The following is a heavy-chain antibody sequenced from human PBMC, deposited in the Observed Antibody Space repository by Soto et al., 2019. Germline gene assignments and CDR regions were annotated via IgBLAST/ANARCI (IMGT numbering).Heavy chain of an antibody. CDR3: ARGVGIAAAGLPFDY. D-gene: IGHD6-13*01. CDR2: INHSGST. V-gene: IGHV4-34*01. CDR1: GGSFSGYY. Sequence: ASETLSLTCAVYGGSFSGYYWSWIRQPPGKGLEWIGEINHSGSTNYNPSLKSRVTISVDTSKNQFSLKLSSVTAADTAVYYCARGVGIAAAGLPFDYWGQGTLVTVSS. J-gene: IGHJ4*02.